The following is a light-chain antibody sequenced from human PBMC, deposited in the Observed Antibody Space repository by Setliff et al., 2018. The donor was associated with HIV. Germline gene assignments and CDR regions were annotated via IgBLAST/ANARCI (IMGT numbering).Light chain of an antibody. Sequence: SALTQPPSASGSPGQSVTISCTGTSSDVGGYNYVSWYQQHPGKAPKLMIYEVSKRPSGVPDRFSGSKSGNTASLTVSGLQAEDEADYYCSSYAGSNNRYVFGTGTKV. CDR2: EVS. CDR3: SSYAGSNNRYV. J-gene: IGLJ1*01. CDR1: SSDVGGYNY. V-gene: IGLV2-8*01.